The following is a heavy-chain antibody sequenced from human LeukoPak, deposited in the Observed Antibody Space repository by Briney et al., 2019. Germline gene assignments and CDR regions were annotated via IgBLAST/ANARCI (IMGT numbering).Heavy chain of an antibody. J-gene: IGHJ1*01. D-gene: IGHD3-22*01. CDR3: ARVEGYYYDSSGFYST. CDR1: GGSITSYY. CDR2: IYYSGIT. V-gene: IGHV4-59*01. Sequence: PSETLSLTCTVSGGSITSYYWSWIRQPPGKGLESIGYIYYSGITNYNPSLKNRVTISVDTSKNQFSLKLSSVTAADTAVYYYARVEGYYYDSSGFYSTWGQGTLVTVSS.